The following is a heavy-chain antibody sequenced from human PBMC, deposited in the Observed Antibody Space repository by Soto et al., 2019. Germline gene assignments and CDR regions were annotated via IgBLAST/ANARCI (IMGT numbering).Heavy chain of an antibody. J-gene: IGHJ4*02. V-gene: IGHV4-30-2*01. D-gene: IGHD5-18*01. Sequence: PSETLSLPCPVSGGSISNAAYSWSWIRQPPGKGLERIGYIYPSGMPFYNPSLRSRVTISIDRSNDQFSLNLKSVTAADTAVYYCARERGGYGLFDSWGQGTLVTVSS. CDR2: IYPSGMP. CDR3: ARERGGYGLFDS. CDR1: GGSISNAAYS.